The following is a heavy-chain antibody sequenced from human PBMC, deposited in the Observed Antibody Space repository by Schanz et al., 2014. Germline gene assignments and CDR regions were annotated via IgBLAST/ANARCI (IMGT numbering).Heavy chain of an antibody. V-gene: IGHV3-66*04. Sequence: EVQVVESGGGLVQPGGSLRLSCAVSGFTVSANYMIWVRQPPGKVLEWVSLSDYTGSTNYADSVKGRMTISRDTSKNTVYMQLNSLRAEDTAVYYCARPPIAVAGGVADYWGQGILVAVSS. J-gene: IGHJ4*02. CDR2: SDYTGST. CDR1: GFTVSANY. D-gene: IGHD6-19*01. CDR3: ARPPIAVAGGVADY.